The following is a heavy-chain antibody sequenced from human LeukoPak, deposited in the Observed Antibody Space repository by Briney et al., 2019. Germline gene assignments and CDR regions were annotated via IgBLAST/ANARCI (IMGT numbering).Heavy chain of an antibody. D-gene: IGHD2-15*01. CDR1: GGTFSSYA. Sequence: SVKVSCKASGGTFSSYAISWVRQAPGQGLEWMGGIIPIFGTADYAQKFQGRVTITADESTSTAYMELSSLRSEDTAVYYCARESVVVVAAMGASMDVWGQGTTVTVSS. CDR2: IIPIFGTA. J-gene: IGHJ6*02. CDR3: ARESVVVVAAMGASMDV. V-gene: IGHV1-69*13.